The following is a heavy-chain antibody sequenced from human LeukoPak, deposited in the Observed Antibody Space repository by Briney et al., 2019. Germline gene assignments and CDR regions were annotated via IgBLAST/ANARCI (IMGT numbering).Heavy chain of an antibody. CDR3: AKGARGIRSYDAFDI. CDR2: INWNSDSI. J-gene: IGHJ3*02. D-gene: IGHD2-15*01. CDR1: GFTFDDYA. Sequence: TGGSLRLSCAVSGFTFDDYALHWVRQVPGKGLEWVSGINWNSDSIGYADSVKGRFTISRDNSKNTLYLQMNSLRAEDTAVYYCAKGARGIRSYDAFDIWGQGTMVTVSS. V-gene: IGHV3-9*01.